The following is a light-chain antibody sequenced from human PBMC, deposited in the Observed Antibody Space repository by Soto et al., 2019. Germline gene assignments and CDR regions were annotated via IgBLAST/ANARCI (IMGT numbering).Light chain of an antibody. CDR1: QDIRSR. V-gene: IGKV1-12*01. J-gene: IGKJ4*01. CDR2: SAT. CDR3: QQANILPPV. Sequence: IEMTPSPSSVSASVGDRVTITCRARQDIRSRLAWYQHKPGKAPNLLIYSATPLQSGVPYRFSGSGSGTYFTLTISSLQPEDFATYYCQQANILPPVFGGGTRVEI.